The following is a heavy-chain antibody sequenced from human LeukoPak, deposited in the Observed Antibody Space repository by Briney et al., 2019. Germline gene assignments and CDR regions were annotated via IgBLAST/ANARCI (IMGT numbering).Heavy chain of an antibody. CDR1: GYIFTNYG. Sequence: ASVKVSCKASGYIFTNYGISWVRQARGQELEWMGWISGYNGNTNYAQKVQGRVTMTADTSSTTVYMELRSLTSDDTAMYYCAREKGSGWYFFDYWGQGTPVTVSS. V-gene: IGHV1-18*01. D-gene: IGHD6-19*01. CDR3: AREKGSGWYFFDY. CDR2: ISGYNGNT. J-gene: IGHJ4*02.